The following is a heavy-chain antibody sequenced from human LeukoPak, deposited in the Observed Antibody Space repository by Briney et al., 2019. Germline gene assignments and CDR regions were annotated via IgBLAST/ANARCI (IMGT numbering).Heavy chain of an antibody. J-gene: IGHJ4*02. Sequence: GGSLRLSCAASGFNFDDYAMHWVRQAPGKGLEWVSGISWNTNTIGYVDSVKGRFTISRDNSKNTLYLQMNSLRAEDTAVYYCARDMAVFASFDYWGQGTLVTVSS. D-gene: IGHD3-10*02. CDR3: ARDMAVFASFDY. V-gene: IGHV3-9*01. CDR1: GFNFDDYA. CDR2: ISWNTNTI.